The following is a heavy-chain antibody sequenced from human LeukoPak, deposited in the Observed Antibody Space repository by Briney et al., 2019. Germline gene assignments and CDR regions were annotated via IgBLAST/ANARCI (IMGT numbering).Heavy chain of an antibody. Sequence: GASVKVSCKASGGTFSSYAISWVREAPGQGLEWMGRIIPILGIANYAQKFQGRVTITADKSTSTAYMELSSLRSEDTAVYYCASGEFSRGYWGQGTLVTVSS. J-gene: IGHJ4*02. V-gene: IGHV1-69*04. CDR3: ASGEFSRGY. CDR1: GGTFSSYA. D-gene: IGHD3-10*01. CDR2: IIPILGIA.